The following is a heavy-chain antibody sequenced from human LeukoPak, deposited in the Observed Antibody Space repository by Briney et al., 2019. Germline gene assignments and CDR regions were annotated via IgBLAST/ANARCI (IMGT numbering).Heavy chain of an antibody. Sequence: ASVKVSCKASGYTFTSYGISWVRQAPGQGLEWMGWINPNSGGTNYAQKFQGRVTMTRDTSISTAYMELSRLRSDDTAVYYCARGMYYYDSSGSGPDYWGQGTLVTVSS. J-gene: IGHJ4*02. CDR3: ARGMYYYDSSGSGPDY. D-gene: IGHD3-22*01. V-gene: IGHV1-2*02. CDR1: GYTFTSYG. CDR2: INPNSGGT.